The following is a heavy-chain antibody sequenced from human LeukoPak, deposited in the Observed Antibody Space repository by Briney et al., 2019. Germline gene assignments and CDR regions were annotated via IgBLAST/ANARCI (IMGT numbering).Heavy chain of an antibody. V-gene: IGHV4-4*07. CDR3: ARMVYAYNWFDP. CDR2: IYTSGSA. Sequence: SETLSLTCTVSGGSISSYYWSWIRQPAGKGLEWIGRIYTSGSANYNPSLKSRVTVSVDTSKNQFSLKLSSVTAADTAVYYCARMVYAYNWFDPWGQGTLVTVSS. CDR1: GGSISSYY. J-gene: IGHJ5*02. D-gene: IGHD2-8*01.